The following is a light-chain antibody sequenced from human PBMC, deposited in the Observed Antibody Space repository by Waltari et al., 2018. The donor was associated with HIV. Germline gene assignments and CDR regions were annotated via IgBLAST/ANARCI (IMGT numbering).Light chain of an antibody. CDR2: DNH. CDR3: GTWDTSLNAGV. CDR1: TSNIGNNF. V-gene: IGLV1-51*01. Sequence: HSVLTQPPAVSAAPGQKVTISCSGTTSNIGNNFVCWYQNLPGTAPKRLIFDNHKRPSGVSDRFSASKSATSATLDITGLHTGDEAEYYCGTWDTSLNAGVFGGGTKVSVL. J-gene: IGLJ2*01.